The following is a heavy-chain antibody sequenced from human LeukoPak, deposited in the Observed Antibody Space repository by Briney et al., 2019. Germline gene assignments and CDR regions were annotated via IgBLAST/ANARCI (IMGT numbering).Heavy chain of an antibody. J-gene: IGHJ6*03. CDR2: IYTSGST. V-gene: IGHV4-61*02. Sequence: SQTLSLTCTVSGGSISSGSYYWSWIRQPAVKGLEWIGRIYTSGSTNYNPSLKRRGTISLDTSKNQFSRRLSSVTAADPAVYYCARDAPRTRRDIAVAGTWGYYYYYMDVWGKGTTVTVSS. CDR3: ARDAPRTRRDIAVAGTWGYYYYYMDV. D-gene: IGHD6-19*01. CDR1: GGSISSGSYY.